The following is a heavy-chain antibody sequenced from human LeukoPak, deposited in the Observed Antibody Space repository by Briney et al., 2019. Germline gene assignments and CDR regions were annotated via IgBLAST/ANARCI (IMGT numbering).Heavy chain of an antibody. Sequence: SETLSLTCAVSGPSHSSDYYWGWVRQPPGKGLEWIGNIHHSRNTYYNPSLNSRVTISVDTSKNQFSLKLSSVTAADTAVYHCARAGYGYGNYFAYWGQGTLVTVSS. CDR1: GPSHSSDYY. V-gene: IGHV4-38-2*01. CDR3: ARAGYGYGNYFAY. J-gene: IGHJ4*02. D-gene: IGHD5-18*01. CDR2: IHHSRNT.